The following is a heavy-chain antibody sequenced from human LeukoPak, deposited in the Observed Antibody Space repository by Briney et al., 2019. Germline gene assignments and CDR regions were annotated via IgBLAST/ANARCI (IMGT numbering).Heavy chain of an antibody. CDR3: APDSSGRLVVNY. D-gene: IGHD3-22*01. CDR1: GGSFSGYY. J-gene: IGHJ4*02. Sequence: SETLSLTCAVYGGSFSGYYWSWIRQPPGKGLEWIGEINHSGSTNYNPSLKSRVTISVDTSKNQFSLKLSSVTAADTAVYYCAPDSSGRLVVNYWGQGTLVTVSS. CDR2: INHSGST. V-gene: IGHV4-34*01.